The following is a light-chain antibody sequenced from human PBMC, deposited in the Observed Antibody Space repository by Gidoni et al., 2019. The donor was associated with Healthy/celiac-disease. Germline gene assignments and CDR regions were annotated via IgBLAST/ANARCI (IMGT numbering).Light chain of an antibody. J-gene: IGLJ2*01. CDR1: KLGDKY. CDR2: QDS. V-gene: IGLV3-1*01. Sequence: SYELIQPPSVSVSPGQTASITCSGDKLGDKYACWYQQKPGQSPVLVIYQDSKRPSGIPERFSGSNSGNTATLTISGTQAMDEADYYCQAWDSSTAEVFGGGTKLTVL. CDR3: QAWDSSTAEV.